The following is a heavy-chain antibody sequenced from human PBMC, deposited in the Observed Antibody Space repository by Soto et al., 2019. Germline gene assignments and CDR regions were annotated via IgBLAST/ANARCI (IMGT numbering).Heavy chain of an antibody. Sequence: PGGSLRLSCAASGFTFSSYAMSWVRQAPGKGLEWVSAISGSGGSTYYADSVKGRFTISRDNAKNSLYLQMNSLRAEDTAVYYCARDLNDSDDYWGQGTLVTAPQ. CDR1: GFTFSSYA. CDR2: ISGSGGST. CDR3: ARDLNDSDDY. D-gene: IGHD3-22*01. J-gene: IGHJ4*02. V-gene: IGHV3-23*01.